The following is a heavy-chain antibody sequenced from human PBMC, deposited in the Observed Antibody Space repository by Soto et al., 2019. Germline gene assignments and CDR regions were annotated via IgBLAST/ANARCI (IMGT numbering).Heavy chain of an antibody. D-gene: IGHD3-10*01. CDR3: ARARITMVREVIKYNMDV. Sequence: KPSETLSLTCTVSGGSISSYYWSWIRQPAGKGLEWIGRVYNSGSTHSNPSLQSRVTISVDTSKNQFSLKLSSVTAADTGIYYCARARITMVREVIKYNMDVWGQGTTVTVSS. V-gene: IGHV4-4*07. J-gene: IGHJ6*02. CDR1: GGSISSYY. CDR2: VYNSGST.